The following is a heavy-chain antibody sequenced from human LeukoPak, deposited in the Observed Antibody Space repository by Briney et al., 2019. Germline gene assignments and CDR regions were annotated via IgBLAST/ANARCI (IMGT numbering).Heavy chain of an antibody. V-gene: IGHV1-46*01. CDR2: INPSGGST. CDR1: GYTFTGYY. Sequence: ASVKVSCKASGYTFTGYYMHWVRQAPGQGLEWMGIINPSGGSTSYAQKFQGRVTMTRDMSTSTVYMELSSLRSEDTAVYYCARDSSGWYSYFDYWGQGTLVTVSS. D-gene: IGHD6-19*01. J-gene: IGHJ4*02. CDR3: ARDSSGWYSYFDY.